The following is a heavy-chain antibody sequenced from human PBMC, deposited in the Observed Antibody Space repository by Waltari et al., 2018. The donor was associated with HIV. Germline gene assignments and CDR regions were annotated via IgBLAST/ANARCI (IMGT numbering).Heavy chain of an antibody. D-gene: IGHD4-17*01. Sequence: QVQLIQSGAEVRDPGAAVKVSCKAAGYTFTGSHLHWVRRATGPGLEWMCRINPNTRGRSSAQKFQARDTVTMDISIGTAYMGLTSRRPTDSAVYYFARVTTVTVGSFLYYVMDVWGQGTTVGVSS. CDR1: GYTFTGSH. J-gene: IGHJ6*02. CDR2: INPNTRGR. CDR3: ARVTTVTVGSFLYYVMDV. V-gene: IGHV1-2*06.